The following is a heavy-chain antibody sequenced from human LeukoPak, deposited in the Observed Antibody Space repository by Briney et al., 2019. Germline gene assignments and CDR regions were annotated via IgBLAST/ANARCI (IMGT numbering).Heavy chain of an antibody. J-gene: IGHJ4*02. V-gene: IGHV4-59*01. CDR2: IYYSGST. CDR3: ARGVYSSIGY. Sequence: SETLSLTCTVSGGSISGYYWSWIRQPPGKGLEWIGYIYYSGSTNYNPSLKSRVTISVDTSKNQFSLKLSSVTAADTAVYYCARGVYSSIGYWGQGTLVTVSS. CDR1: GGSISGYY. D-gene: IGHD6-13*01.